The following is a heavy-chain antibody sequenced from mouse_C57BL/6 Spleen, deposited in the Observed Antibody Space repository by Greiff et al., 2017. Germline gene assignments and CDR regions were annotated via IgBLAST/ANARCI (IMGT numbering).Heavy chain of an antibody. CDR2: ISSGGSYT. D-gene: IGHD4-1*01. J-gene: IGHJ2*01. Sequence: EVHLVESGGDLVKPGGSLKLSCAASGFTFSSYGMSWVRQTPDKRLAWVATISSGGSYTYSPDSVKGRFTIFRDNAKNTLYLHMSSLKSEDTAMYYCARHGTGVFDYWGQGTTLTVSS. CDR3: ARHGTGVFDY. V-gene: IGHV5-6*01. CDR1: GFTFSSYG.